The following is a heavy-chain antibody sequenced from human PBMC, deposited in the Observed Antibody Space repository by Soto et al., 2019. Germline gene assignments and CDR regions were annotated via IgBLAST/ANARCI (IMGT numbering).Heavy chain of an antibody. CDR2: IYYSGST. Sequence: QVQLQESGPGLVKPSQTLSLTCTVSGDSISSGDYYWSWIRQHPGKGLEWIGYIYYSGSTSYNPSLKSRVTISVDTSKNQFSLRLSSVTAAVTAVYYCARDLYLQGGMDVWGQGTTVTVSS. V-gene: IGHV4-31*03. J-gene: IGHJ6*02. CDR3: ARDLYLQGGMDV. CDR1: GDSISSGDYY.